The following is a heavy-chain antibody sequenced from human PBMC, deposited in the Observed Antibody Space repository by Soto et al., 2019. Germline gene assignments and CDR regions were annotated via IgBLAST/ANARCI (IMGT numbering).Heavy chain of an antibody. V-gene: IGHV3-7*03. Sequence: PGGSLRLSCAASGFTFSSYAMSWVRQAPGEGLEWVANIKQDESEKNYLDSGKGRFTISRDNAKNSLYLQMNSLRAEDTAVYYCASDRFRGTYYLRGVTYFFEEWGQGAPVTVSS. CDR3: ASDRFRGTYYLRGVTYFFEE. CDR1: GFTFSSYA. J-gene: IGHJ4*02. CDR2: IKQDESEK. D-gene: IGHD1-26*01.